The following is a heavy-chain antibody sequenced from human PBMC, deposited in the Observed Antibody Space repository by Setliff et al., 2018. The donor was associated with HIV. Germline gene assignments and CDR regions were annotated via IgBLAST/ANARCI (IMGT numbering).Heavy chain of an antibody. CDR3: AKMNYGYNPPLGEYFQH. V-gene: IGHV3-74*03. D-gene: IGHD4-17*01. CDR1: GFTLSTYW. Sequence: GGSLRLSCAASGFTLSTYWIHWVRQAPGKGLAWISRFNSDRSSTTYADSVKGRFTISRDNAKNSLYLQMNSLRAEDTAFYYCAKMNYGYNPPLGEYFQHWGQGSLVTVSS. J-gene: IGHJ1*01. CDR2: FNSDRSST.